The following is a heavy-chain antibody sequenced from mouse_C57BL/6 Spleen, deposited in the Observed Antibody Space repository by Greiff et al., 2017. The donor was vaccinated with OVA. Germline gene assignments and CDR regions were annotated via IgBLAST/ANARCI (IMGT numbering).Heavy chain of an antibody. J-gene: IGHJ3*01. CDR3: TDDGYSYWAWFAY. Sequence: EVKLMESGGGLVQPGGSMKLSCVASGFTFSNYWMNWVRQSPEKGLEWVAQIRLKSDNYATHYAESVKGRFTISRDDSKSSVYLQMNNLRAEDTGIYYCTDDGYSYWAWFAYWGQGTLVTVSA. V-gene: IGHV6-3*01. CDR1: GFTFSNYW. D-gene: IGHD2-3*01. CDR2: IRLKSDNYAT.